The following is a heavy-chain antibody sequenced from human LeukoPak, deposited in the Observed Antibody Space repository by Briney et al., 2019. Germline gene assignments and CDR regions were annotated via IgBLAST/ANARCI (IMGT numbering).Heavy chain of an antibody. CDR2: INPVFHTP. J-gene: IGHJ3*02. CDR3: AKEPLHPDVLLWFGGAFDI. Sequence: SVKVSCKASGGSFISYAITWVRQAPRQGLEWMGGINPVFHTPIYAQRLQDRVTFSTDESTSTAYMELSSLRAEDTAVYYCAKEPLHPDVLLWFGGAFDIWGQGTMVTVSS. D-gene: IGHD3-10*01. V-gene: IGHV1-69*05. CDR1: GGSFISYA.